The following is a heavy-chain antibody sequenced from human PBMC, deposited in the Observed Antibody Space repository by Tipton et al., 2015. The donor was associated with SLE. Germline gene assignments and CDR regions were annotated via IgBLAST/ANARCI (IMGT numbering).Heavy chain of an antibody. CDR3: AREASGSSGYYNY. J-gene: IGHJ4*02. CDR2: AYPNGNI. D-gene: IGHD1-26*01. Sequence: TLSLTCTVSGGSISGTSHYWGWIRQSPGKGLEWIGRAYPNGNINSNPSLKSRVTMSVDTPKNQVFLKLSSVTAADTAVYYCAREASGSSGYYNYWGQGSLVTVSS. V-gene: IGHV4-39*07. CDR1: GGSISGTSHY.